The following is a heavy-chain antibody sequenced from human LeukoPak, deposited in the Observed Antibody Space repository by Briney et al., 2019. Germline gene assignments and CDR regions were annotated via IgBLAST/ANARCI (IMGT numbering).Heavy chain of an antibody. CDR3: ARSDTFGGIFDY. D-gene: IGHD3-16*01. CDR2: ISSSSSYI. CDR1: GFTFSSYS. Sequence: GGSLRLSCAASGFTFSSYSTNWVRQAPGKGLEWVSSISSSSSYIYCADSVKGRFTISRDNAKNSLYLQMNSLRAEDTAVYYCARSDTFGGIFDYWGQGTLVTVSS. V-gene: IGHV3-21*01. J-gene: IGHJ4*02.